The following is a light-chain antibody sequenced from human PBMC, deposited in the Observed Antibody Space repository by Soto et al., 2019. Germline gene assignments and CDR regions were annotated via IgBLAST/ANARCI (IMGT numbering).Light chain of an antibody. CDR3: SSYTSSSTLGV. J-gene: IGLJ1*01. V-gene: IGLV2-14*01. CDR2: DVN. CDR1: SSDVGGYNY. Sequence: QSALTQPASVSGSPGQSITISCTGTSSDVGGYNYVSWYQQHPGKAPKLMIYDVNKRPSGVSNRFSGSKSGNTASLTISGLQAEDEADYYCSSYTSSSTLGVFGTGTKVTVL.